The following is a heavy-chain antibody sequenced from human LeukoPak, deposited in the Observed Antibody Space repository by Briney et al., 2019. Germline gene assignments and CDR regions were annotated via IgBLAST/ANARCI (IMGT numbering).Heavy chain of an antibody. V-gene: IGHV3-66*01. CDR2: IYSGGST. J-gene: IGHJ4*02. Sequence: GGSLRLSCAASGLTVSSNYMNWVRQAPGKGLEWVSVIYSGGSTYYADSVKGRFTISRDDSKNTLYLQMNSLKTEDTAVYYCTTGAGWGWFGESFDYWGQGTLVTVSS. D-gene: IGHD3-10*01. CDR3: TTGAGWGWFGESFDY. CDR1: GLTVSSNY.